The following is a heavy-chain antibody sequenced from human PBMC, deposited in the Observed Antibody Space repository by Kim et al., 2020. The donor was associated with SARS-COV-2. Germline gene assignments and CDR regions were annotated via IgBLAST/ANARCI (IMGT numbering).Heavy chain of an antibody. J-gene: IGHJ1*01. Sequence: GGSLRLSCSASGFTFSSYAMHWVRQAPGKGLEYVSAISGNGGSTYYADSVKGRFTISRDNSKNTLYLQMSSLRAEDTAVYYCVDDYGDSPGLYFQHWGQGTLVTVSS. CDR3: VDDYGDSPGLYFQH. CDR2: ISGNGGST. V-gene: IGHV3-64D*09. CDR1: GFTFSSYA. D-gene: IGHD4-17*01.